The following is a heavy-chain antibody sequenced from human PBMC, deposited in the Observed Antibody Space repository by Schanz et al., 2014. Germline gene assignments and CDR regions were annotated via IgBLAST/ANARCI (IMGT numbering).Heavy chain of an antibody. CDR3: ATNSPFRMVRGSNAFDA. CDR1: GGTFSSYT. D-gene: IGHD3-10*01. J-gene: IGHJ3*01. V-gene: IGHV1-18*01. CDR2: ISAYNGHT. Sequence: QVQLVQSGAEVMKPGSSVKVSCKASGGTFSSYTINWVRQAPGQGLEWMGRISAYNGHTTYAQKFQGRVTMTTDTSTSTAYMELSGLRSGDTAVYYCATNSPFRMVRGSNAFDAWGQGTMVTVSS.